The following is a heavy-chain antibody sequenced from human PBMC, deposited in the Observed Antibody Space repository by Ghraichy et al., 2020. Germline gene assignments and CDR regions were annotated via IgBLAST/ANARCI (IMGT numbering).Heavy chain of an antibody. Sequence: ASVKVSCKASGYTFTSSDIDWVRQAPGQGLEWMGWMNPINGNTGYAQKFQGRLTMTRDTSTNTAYMELSSLTSDDTAVYYCARGVSTVTTFWFDPWGQGTLVIVSS. V-gene: IGHV1-8*02. CDR3: ARGVSTVTTFWFDP. D-gene: IGHD4-17*01. J-gene: IGHJ5*02. CDR1: GYTFTSSD. CDR2: MNPINGNT.